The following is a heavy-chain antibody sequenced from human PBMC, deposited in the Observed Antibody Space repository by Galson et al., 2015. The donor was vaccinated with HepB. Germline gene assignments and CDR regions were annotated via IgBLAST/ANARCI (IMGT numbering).Heavy chain of an antibody. Sequence: PALVKPTQALTLTCTFSGFSLSTSGVGVGWIRQPPGKALEWLALVYWDDDKRFSPSLQSRLTITKDTSRNQVVLTVTNMDPVDTATYYCARRSTGWSFDYWGRGTLVTVSS. D-gene: IGHD6-19*01. J-gene: IGHJ4*02. CDR3: ARRSTGWSFDY. CDR1: GFSLSTSGVG. CDR2: VYWDDDK. V-gene: IGHV2-5*02.